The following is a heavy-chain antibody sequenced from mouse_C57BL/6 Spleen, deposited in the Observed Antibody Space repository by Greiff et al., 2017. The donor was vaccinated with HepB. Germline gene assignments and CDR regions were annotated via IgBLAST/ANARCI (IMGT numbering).Heavy chain of an antibody. D-gene: IGHD2-3*01. V-gene: IGHV1-50*01. J-gene: IGHJ3*01. CDR3: ARRVPDVGVAY. CDR2: IDPSDSYT. CDR1: GYTFTSYW. Sequence: VQLQQSGAELVKPGASVKLSCKASGYTFTSYWMQWVKQRPGQGLEWIGEIDPSDSYTNYNQKFKGKATLTVDTSSSTAYMQLSSLTSEDSAVYYCARRVPDVGVAYWGQGTLVTVSA.